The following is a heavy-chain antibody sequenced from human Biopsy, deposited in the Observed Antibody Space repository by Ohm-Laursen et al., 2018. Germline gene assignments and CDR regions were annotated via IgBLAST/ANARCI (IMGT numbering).Heavy chain of an antibody. CDR1: GFTFHTYA. CDR2: SRNKANSYTS. Sequence: GSLRLSCAASGFTFHTYAMNWARQAPGKGLEWVGRSRNKANSYTSVYAASVKGRFTISRDESETSMFLQMSGLKTEDTAVYYCARMFARPGACSGGTCYPGDDYWGQGTLVTVSS. J-gene: IGHJ4*02. V-gene: IGHV3-72*01. D-gene: IGHD2-15*01. CDR3: ARMFARPGACSGGTCYPGDDY.